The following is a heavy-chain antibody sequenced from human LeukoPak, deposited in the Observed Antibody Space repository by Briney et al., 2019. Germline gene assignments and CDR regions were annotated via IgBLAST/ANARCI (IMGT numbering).Heavy chain of an antibody. CDR3: ARLVYCGGDCYTNDH. V-gene: IGHV4-59*08. CDR2: TYYSGRT. Sequence: SETLSLTCTVSGGSLSSYYWNWIRQPPGKGLEWIGYTYYSGRTNYNPSLKSRVTISADTSKNQFSLKLSSVTAADTAVYYCARLVYCGGDCYTNDHWGQGTLVTVSS. CDR1: GGSLSSYY. J-gene: IGHJ4*02. D-gene: IGHD2-21*02.